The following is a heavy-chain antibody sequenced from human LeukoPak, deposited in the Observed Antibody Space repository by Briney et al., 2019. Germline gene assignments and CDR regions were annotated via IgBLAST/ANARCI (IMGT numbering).Heavy chain of an antibody. J-gene: IGHJ4*02. Sequence: ASVKVSCKASGGTFISYAISWVRQAPGQGLEWMGRIIPILGIANYAQKFQGRVTITADKSTSTAYMELSSLRSEDTAVYYCARGREDIIRAYYYFDYWGQGTLVNLSS. CDR2: IIPILGIA. D-gene: IGHD3-10*01. CDR3: ARGREDIIRAYYYFDY. CDR1: GGTFISYA. V-gene: IGHV1-69*04.